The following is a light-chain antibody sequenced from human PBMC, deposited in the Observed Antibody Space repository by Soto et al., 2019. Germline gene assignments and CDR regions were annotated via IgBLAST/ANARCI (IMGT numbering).Light chain of an antibody. CDR3: QTWGTGIRV. V-gene: IGLV4-69*01. CDR2: LNSDGSH. CDR1: SGHSSYA. Sequence: ALTQSPSASASLGASVKLTCTLSSGHSSYAIAWHQQQPEKGPRYLMKLNSDGSHSKGDGIPDRFSGSSSGAERYLTISSLQSEDEADYYCQTWGTGIRVFGTGTKLTVL. J-gene: IGLJ1*01.